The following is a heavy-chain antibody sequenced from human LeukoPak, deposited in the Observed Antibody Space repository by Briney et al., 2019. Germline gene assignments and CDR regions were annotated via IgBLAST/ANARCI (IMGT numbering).Heavy chain of an antibody. Sequence: SETLSLTCTVSGGSISSGHYYWGWIRQPPGKGLEWIGSIYYRGSTYYNPSLKSRVTISVDTSKNQFSLKLSSVTAADTAVYYCARAGDGYWGQGTLVTVSS. J-gene: IGHJ4*02. D-gene: IGHD5-24*01. V-gene: IGHV4-39*07. CDR2: IYYRGST. CDR3: ARAGDGY. CDR1: GGSISSGHYY.